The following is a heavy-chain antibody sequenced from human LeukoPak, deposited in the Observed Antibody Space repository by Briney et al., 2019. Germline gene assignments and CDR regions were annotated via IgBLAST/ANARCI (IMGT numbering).Heavy chain of an antibody. V-gene: IGHV4-59*01. CDR1: GGSIGSYY. CDR3: ARVHCSGGSCYYYYGMDV. Sequence: PSETLSLTCTVSGGSIGSYYWSWIRQPPGKGLEWIGYIYYSGSTNYNPSLKSRVTISVDTSKNQFSLKLSSVTAADTAVYYCARVHCSGGSCYYYYGMDVWGQGTTVTVSS. CDR2: IYYSGST. J-gene: IGHJ6*02. D-gene: IGHD2-15*01.